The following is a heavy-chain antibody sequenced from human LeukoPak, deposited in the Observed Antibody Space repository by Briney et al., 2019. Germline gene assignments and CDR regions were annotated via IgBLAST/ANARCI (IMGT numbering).Heavy chain of an antibody. J-gene: IGHJ4*02. V-gene: IGHV4-59*08. D-gene: IGHD3-22*01. CDR3: ARADSSGSPLDY. CDR1: GGSLTNYY. CDR2: IYYSGST. Sequence: PSETLSLTCTVSGGSLTNYYWTWLRQPPGKGLEWIGYIYYSGSTNYNPSLKSRVTISVDKSKNQFSLKLSSVTAADTAVYYCARADSSGSPLDYWGQGTLVTVSS.